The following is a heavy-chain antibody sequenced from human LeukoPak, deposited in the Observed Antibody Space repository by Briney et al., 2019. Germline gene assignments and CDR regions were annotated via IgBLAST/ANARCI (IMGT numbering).Heavy chain of an antibody. Sequence: PSQTLSLTCAVSGGSISSGGYSWSWIRQPPGKGLEWIGYIYHSGSTNYNPSLKSRVTISVDTSKNQFSLKLSSVTAADTAVYYCARDHYSSSWYGSEGWFDPWGQGTLVTVSS. D-gene: IGHD6-13*01. CDR3: ARDHYSSSWYGSEGWFDP. CDR2: IYHSGST. CDR1: GGSISSGGYS. J-gene: IGHJ5*02. V-gene: IGHV4-30-2*01.